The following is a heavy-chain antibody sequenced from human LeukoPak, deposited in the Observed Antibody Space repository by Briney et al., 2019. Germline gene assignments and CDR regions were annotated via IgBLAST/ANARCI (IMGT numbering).Heavy chain of an antibody. V-gene: IGHV4-59*01. CDR1: GGSISSYY. J-gene: IGHJ6*02. D-gene: IGHD1-26*01. CDR2: IYYSGST. Sequence: SETLSLTCTVSGGSISSYYWSWIRQPPGKGLEWIGYIYYSGSTNYNPSLKSRVTISVDTSKNQFSLKLSSVTAADTAVYYCARVSGVGATSRIGYYYGMDVWGQGTTVTVSS. CDR3: ARVSGVGATSRIGYYYGMDV.